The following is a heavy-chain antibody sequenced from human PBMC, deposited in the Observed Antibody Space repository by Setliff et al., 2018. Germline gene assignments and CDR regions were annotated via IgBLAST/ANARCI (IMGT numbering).Heavy chain of an antibody. CDR1: GYTFSTYG. V-gene: IGHV1-69*13. Sequence: ASVKVSCKDSGYTFSTYGISWVRQAPGQGLEWMGGIIPIFGTANYAQKFQGRVTITADESTSTAYMELSSLRSEDTAVYYCARGYRGYYNFWSGSQGANWFDPWGQGTLVTVSS. CDR3: ARGYRGYYNFWSGSQGANWFDP. CDR2: IIPIFGTA. J-gene: IGHJ5*02. D-gene: IGHD3-3*01.